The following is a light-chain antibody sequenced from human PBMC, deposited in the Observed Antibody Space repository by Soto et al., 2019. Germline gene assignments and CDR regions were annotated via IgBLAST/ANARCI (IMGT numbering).Light chain of an antibody. CDR3: QQYNSYLWT. CDR2: DAF. Sequence: DIQMTQSPSTLSASVGDRVTITCRASQSITSWLAWYQQNPGKAPKLLIYDAFSLESGVPASCSSSGTGAEFSVIISKLQPDAFATYYCQQYNSYLWTFGQGNKVEIK. V-gene: IGKV1-5*01. J-gene: IGKJ1*01. CDR1: QSITSW.